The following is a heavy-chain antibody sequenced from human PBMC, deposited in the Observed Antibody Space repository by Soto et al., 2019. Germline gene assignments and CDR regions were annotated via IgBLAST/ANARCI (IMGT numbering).Heavy chain of an antibody. D-gene: IGHD3-3*01. CDR3: TADHWS. CDR1: GFTFSSYA. V-gene: IGHV3-15*07. CDR2: INRKIDGETT. J-gene: IGHJ4*02. Sequence: PGGSLRLSCAASGFTFSSYAMHWVRQAPGKGLEWVARINRKIDGETTDYAAPVEGRFTIARDDSKNTLYLQMSSLKIEDTAVYFCTADHWSWGQGTLVTVSS.